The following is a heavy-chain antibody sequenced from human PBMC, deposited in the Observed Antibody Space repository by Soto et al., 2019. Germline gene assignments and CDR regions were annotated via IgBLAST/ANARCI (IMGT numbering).Heavy chain of an antibody. V-gene: IGHV3-49*03. D-gene: IGHD3-3*01. CDR2: IRSKAYGGTT. J-gene: IGHJ6*03. CDR1: GFTFGDYA. Sequence: GGSLRLSCTASGFTFGDYAMSWFRQAPGKGLEWVGFIRSKAYGGTTEYAASVKGRFTISRDDSKSIAYLQMNSLKTEDTAVYYCTRDRKEGRPAIFGATYYYMDVWGKGTTVTVSS. CDR3: TRDRKEGRPAIFGATYYYMDV.